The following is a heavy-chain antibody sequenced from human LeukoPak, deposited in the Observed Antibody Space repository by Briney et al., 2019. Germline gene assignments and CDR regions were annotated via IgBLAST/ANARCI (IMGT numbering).Heavy chain of an antibody. Sequence: SSETLSLTCAVYGGSFSGYYWSWIRQPPGKGLEWIGEINHSGSTNYNPSLKSRVTISVDTSKNQFSLKLSSVTAADTAVYYCARESGGDLGEAFDIWGQGTMVTVSS. CDR3: ARESGGDLGEAFDI. V-gene: IGHV4-34*01. D-gene: IGHD1-26*01. CDR1: GGSFSGYY. CDR2: INHSGST. J-gene: IGHJ3*02.